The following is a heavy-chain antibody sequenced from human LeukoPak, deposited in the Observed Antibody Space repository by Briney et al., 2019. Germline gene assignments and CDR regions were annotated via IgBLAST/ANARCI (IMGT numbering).Heavy chain of an antibody. V-gene: IGHV4-59*01. CDR2: IYYSGST. J-gene: IGHJ4*02. CDR3: ATQGYCSSTSCYAFDY. CDR1: GGSISSYY. D-gene: IGHD2-2*01. Sequence: SETLSLTCTVSGGSISSYYWNWIRQPPGKGLEWIGHIYYSGSTNYNPSLKSRVTISVDTSKNQFSLKLSSVTAADTAVYYCATQGYCSSTSCYAFDYWGQGTLVTVSS.